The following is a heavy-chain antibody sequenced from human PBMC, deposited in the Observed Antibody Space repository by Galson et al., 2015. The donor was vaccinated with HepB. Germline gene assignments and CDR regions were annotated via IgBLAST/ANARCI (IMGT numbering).Heavy chain of an antibody. V-gene: IGHV3-30*04. CDR1: GFTFSSYA. J-gene: IGHJ4*02. D-gene: IGHD6-13*01. CDR3: ASPTYPGYSSSQDGFDY. CDR2: ISYDGSNK. Sequence: SLRLSCAASGFTFSSYAMHWVRQAPGKGLEWVAVISYDGSNKYYADSVKGRFTISRDNSKNTLYLQMNSLRAEDTAVYYCASPTYPGYSSSQDGFDYWGQGTLVTVSS.